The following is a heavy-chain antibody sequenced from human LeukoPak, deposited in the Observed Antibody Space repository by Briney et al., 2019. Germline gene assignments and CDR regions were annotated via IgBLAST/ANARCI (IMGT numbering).Heavy chain of an antibody. CDR2: ISSSSSTI. V-gene: IGHV3-48*04. Sequence: GGSLRLSCAASGFTLSSYSMNWVRQAPGKGLEWVSYISSSSSTIYYADSVKGRFTISRDNAKNSLYLQMNSLRAEDTAVYYCARDPEYAYYYDGSYLGYWGQGTLVTVSS. CDR3: ARDPEYAYYYDGSYLGY. D-gene: IGHD3-22*01. J-gene: IGHJ4*02. CDR1: GFTLSSYS.